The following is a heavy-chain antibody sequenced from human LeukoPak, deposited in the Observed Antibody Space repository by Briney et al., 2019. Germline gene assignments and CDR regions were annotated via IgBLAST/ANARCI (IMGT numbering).Heavy chain of an antibody. J-gene: IGHJ4*02. CDR1: GGSISSYY. CDR3: ARSSARYSSSWYIDY. V-gene: IGHV4-59*12. Sequence: SETLSLTCTVSGGSISSYYWSWIRQPPGKGLEWIGYIYYSGSTNYNPSLKGRVTISVDTSKNQFSLKLSSVTAADTAVYYCARSSARYSSSWYIDYWGQGTLVTVSS. CDR2: IYYSGST. D-gene: IGHD6-13*01.